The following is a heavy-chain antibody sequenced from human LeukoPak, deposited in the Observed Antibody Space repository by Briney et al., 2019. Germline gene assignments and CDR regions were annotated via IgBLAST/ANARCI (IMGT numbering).Heavy chain of an antibody. CDR1: GFTVSDHY. D-gene: IGHD5-18*01. V-gene: IGHV3-7*01. CDR3: ARDLAYSRLDY. Sequence: GGSLRLSCVASGFTVSDHYIDWVRQAPGKGLEWVASINPDGNKKYSADSVKGRFTISRDNAENSLYLQMNSLRVEDTAFYYCARDLAYSRLDYWGQGMLVTVSS. J-gene: IGHJ4*02. CDR2: INPDGNKK.